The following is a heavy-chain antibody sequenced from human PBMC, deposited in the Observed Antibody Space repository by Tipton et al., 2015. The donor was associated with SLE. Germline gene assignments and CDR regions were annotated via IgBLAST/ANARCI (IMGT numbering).Heavy chain of an antibody. Sequence: TLSLTCTVSGGSISSSSYYWGWIRQPPGKGLEWIGSIYYSGSTYYNPSLKSRVTISVDTSKNQFSLKLSSVTAADTAVYYCARAIYQLPASYYYYHMDVWGKWTTVTVSS. CDR2: IYYSGST. D-gene: IGHD2-2*01. CDR1: GGSISSSSYY. J-gene: IGHJ6*03. CDR3: ARAIYQLPASYYYYHMDV. V-gene: IGHV4-39*07.